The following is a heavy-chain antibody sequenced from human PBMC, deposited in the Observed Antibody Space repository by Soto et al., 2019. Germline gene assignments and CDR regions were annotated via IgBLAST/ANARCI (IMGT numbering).Heavy chain of an antibody. Sequence: GGSLRLSCAASGFTFSSYGMHWVRQATGKGLEWVSAIGTAGKTFYPGSVKGRFTISRENAKNSLYLQMNSLRAEDTALYYCAKESTYGDYVFDYWGQGTLVTVSS. V-gene: IGHV3-13*04. CDR2: IGTAGKT. D-gene: IGHD4-17*01. CDR1: GFTFSSYG. CDR3: AKESTYGDYVFDY. J-gene: IGHJ4*02.